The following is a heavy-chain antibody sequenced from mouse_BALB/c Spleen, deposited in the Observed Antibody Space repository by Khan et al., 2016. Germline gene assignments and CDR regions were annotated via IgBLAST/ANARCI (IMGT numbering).Heavy chain of an antibody. CDR3: ARAAYGGSDDGYFDV. J-gene: IGHJ1*01. D-gene: IGHD1-1*01. V-gene: IGHV1-26*01. CDR1: GYSFTGYY. CDR2: VNPNNGGT. Sequence: VQLKQSGPDLVKPGASVKISCKASGYSFTGYYMHWVKQSHGKSLEWIGRVNPNNGGTSYNQKFKGKAILTVDKSSSTAYMELRSLTSEDSAVYDWARAAYGGSDDGYFDVWGAGTTVTVSS.